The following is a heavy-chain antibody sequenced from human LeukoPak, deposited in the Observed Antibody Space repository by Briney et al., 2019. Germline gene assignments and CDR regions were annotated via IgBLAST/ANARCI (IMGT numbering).Heavy chain of an antibody. CDR1: GFSFSTFW. CDR2: TKGDDSEK. J-gene: IGHJ1*01. CDR3: ARSGYSYALDH. Sequence: GGSLRLSCAASGFSFSTFWMSWVRQAPGKGLEWVANTKGDDSEKYYVESVQGRFTISRDNAKNSLYLHMNSLRAEDTALYYCARSGYSYALDHWGQGSWSLSPQ. D-gene: IGHD5-18*01. V-gene: IGHV3-7*01.